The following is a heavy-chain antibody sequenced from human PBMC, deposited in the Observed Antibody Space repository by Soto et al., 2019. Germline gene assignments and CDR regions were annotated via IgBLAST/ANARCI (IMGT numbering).Heavy chain of an antibody. Sequence: SVKVSCKASGDTFSSYAVSWVRKAPGQGLEWMGGIIPDFGTPHYSQKFQGRVTITADKSTSTAYMELSSLRSDDTAVYYCARGSPYCSNGVCYPKGWFDPWGQGTLVTVSS. V-gene: IGHV1-69*06. D-gene: IGHD2-8*01. CDR2: IIPDFGTP. CDR3: ARGSPYCSNGVCYPKGWFDP. J-gene: IGHJ5*02. CDR1: GDTFSSYA.